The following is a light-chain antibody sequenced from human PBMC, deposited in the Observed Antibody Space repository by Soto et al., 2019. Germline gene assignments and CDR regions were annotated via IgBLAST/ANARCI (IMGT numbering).Light chain of an antibody. Sequence: IQMTQSPSTLSASGGERVTITCRASQSISSLLAWYQQKPGKAPKLLIYKASSLESGFPSRFSDSGSGTEFTLNISSLQPDDFATYYFQQDNRLSTFGQGTKLEIK. CDR3: QQDNRLST. CDR2: KAS. CDR1: QSISSL. V-gene: IGKV1-5*03. J-gene: IGKJ2*01.